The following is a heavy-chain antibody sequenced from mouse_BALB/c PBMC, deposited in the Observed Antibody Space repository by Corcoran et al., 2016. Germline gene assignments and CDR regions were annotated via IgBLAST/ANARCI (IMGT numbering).Heavy chain of an antibody. CDR3: ARITTVVARYFDV. Sequence: EVQLQQSGPELVKPGASVKISCKASGYTFTSYVMHWVKQKPGQGLEWIGYINPYNDGTKYNEKFKGKATLTSDKSSTTAYMELSSLTSEDSAVYYCARITTVVARYFDVWGAGTTVTVSS. V-gene: IGHV1S136*01. J-gene: IGHJ1*01. D-gene: IGHD1-1*01. CDR1: GYTFTSYV. CDR2: INPYNDGT.